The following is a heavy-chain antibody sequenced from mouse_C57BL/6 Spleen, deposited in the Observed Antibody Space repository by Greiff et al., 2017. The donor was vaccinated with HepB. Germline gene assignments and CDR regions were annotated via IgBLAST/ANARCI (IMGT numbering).Heavy chain of an antibody. CDR3: ARSGGSSYVRYFDV. Sequence: EVQLQESGPELVKPGASVKIPCKASGYTFTDYNMDWVKQSHGKSLEWIGDINPNNGGTIYNQKFKGKATLTVDKSSSTAYMELRSLTSEDTAVYYCARSGGSSYVRYFDVWGTGTTVTVSS. V-gene: IGHV1-18*01. J-gene: IGHJ1*03. D-gene: IGHD1-1*01. CDR2: INPNNGGT. CDR1: GYTFTDYN.